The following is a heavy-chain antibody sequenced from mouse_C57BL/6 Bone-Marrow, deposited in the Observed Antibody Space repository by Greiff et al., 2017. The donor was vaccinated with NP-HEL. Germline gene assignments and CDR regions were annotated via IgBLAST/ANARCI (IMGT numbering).Heavy chain of an antibody. V-gene: IGHV1-69*01. CDR2: IDPSDSYT. D-gene: IGHD1-1*01. J-gene: IGHJ4*01. CDR1: GYTFTSYW. CDR3: ARDRYYYGSSYASWYAMDY. Sequence: VQLQQSGAELVMPGASVKLSCKASGYTFTSYWMHWVKQRPGQGLEWIGEIDPSDSYTNYNQKFKGKSTLTVDKSSSTAYMQLSSLTSEDSAVYYCARDRYYYGSSYASWYAMDYWGQGTSVTVSS.